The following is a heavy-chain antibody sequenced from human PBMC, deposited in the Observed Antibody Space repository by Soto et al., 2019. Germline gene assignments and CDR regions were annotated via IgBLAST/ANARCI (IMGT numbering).Heavy chain of an antibody. Sequence: SETLSLTCTVSGVSIRSYYLSWIRQPAGKGLEWIGRIYPSGDTNYNPSLQSRVTMSVDTSKNQFSLRAEDTAVYYCAKDLTGSVAGSDGLDYWGQGTLVTVS. CDR1: GVSIRSYY. V-gene: IGHV4-4*07. D-gene: IGHD6-19*01. J-gene: IGHJ4*02. CDR2: IYPSGDT. CDR3: AKDLTGSVAGSDGLDY.